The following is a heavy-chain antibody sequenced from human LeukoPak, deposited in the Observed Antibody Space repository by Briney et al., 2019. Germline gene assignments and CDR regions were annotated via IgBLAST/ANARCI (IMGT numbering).Heavy chain of an antibody. J-gene: IGHJ3*02. Sequence: GGSLRLSCVASGFTFSSYGMHWVRQAPGKGLEWVAFIRYDGSNKYYADSVKGRFTISRDNSKNTLYLQMNSLRAEDTAVYYCAKDGVTIFGVPANDAFDIWGQGTMVTVSS. D-gene: IGHD3-3*01. V-gene: IGHV3-30*02. CDR2: IRYDGSNK. CDR1: GFTFSSYG. CDR3: AKDGVTIFGVPANDAFDI.